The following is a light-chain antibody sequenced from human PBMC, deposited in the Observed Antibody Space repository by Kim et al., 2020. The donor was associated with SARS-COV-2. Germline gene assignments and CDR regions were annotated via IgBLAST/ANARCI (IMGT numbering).Light chain of an antibody. CDR1: TGAVTSDNY. V-gene: IGLV7-43*01. Sequence: QAVVTQEPSLTVSPGGTVTLTCASSTGAVTSDNYPNWVQQKPGQAPRALIYSTNSKHSWTPARFSVSLLGGKVALTLSGVQPEDEADYYCLLYHSGVGVFGGGTKLTVL. J-gene: IGLJ3*02. CDR3: LLYHSGVGV. CDR2: STN.